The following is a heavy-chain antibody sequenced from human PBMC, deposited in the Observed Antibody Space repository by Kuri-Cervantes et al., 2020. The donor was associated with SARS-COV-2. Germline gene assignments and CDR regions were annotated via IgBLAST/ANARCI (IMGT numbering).Heavy chain of an antibody. CDR2: INHSGST. D-gene: IGHD2-2*02. J-gene: IGHJ4*02. Sequence: SETLSLTCAVYGGSFSGYYWSWIRQPPGKGLEWIGEINHSGSTNYNPSLKSRVTISVDTSKNQFSLKLNSVTAADTAVYYCARGDRSSTSCYTWGAENYWGQGTLVTVSS. CDR3: ARGDRSSTSCYTWGAENY. V-gene: IGHV4-34*01. CDR1: GGSFSGYY.